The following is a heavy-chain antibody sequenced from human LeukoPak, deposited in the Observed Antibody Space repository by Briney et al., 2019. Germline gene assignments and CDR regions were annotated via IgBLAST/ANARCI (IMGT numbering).Heavy chain of an antibody. CDR2: IYYSGST. D-gene: IGHD6-13*01. Sequence: GSLRLSCAASGFTFSDYNMRWIRQAPGKGLEWIGYIYYSGSTNYNPSLKSRVTISVDTSKNQFSLKLSSVTAADTAVYYCARVYYSSSYDYWYFDLWGRGTLVTVSS. J-gene: IGHJ2*01. CDR3: ARVYYSSSYDYWYFDL. CDR1: GFTFSDYN. V-gene: IGHV4-59*01.